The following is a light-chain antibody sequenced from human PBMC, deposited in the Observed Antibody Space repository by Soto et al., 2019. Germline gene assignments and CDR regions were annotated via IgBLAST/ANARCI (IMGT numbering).Light chain of an antibody. J-gene: IGKJ5*01. Sequence: IIMTQSPGTLSVYPEERATLSCRAAQGVTTNFAWYQQKSGQSPRLLIYDVSNRATGVPARFSGSGSETDFTLTISGLRSEDSAVYFCQQYNNWPFSFGQGTRLEVK. CDR2: DVS. CDR3: QQYNNWPFS. CDR1: QGVTTN. V-gene: IGKV3-15*01.